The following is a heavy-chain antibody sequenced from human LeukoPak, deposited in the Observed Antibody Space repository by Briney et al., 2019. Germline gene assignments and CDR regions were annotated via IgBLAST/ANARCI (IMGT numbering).Heavy chain of an antibody. CDR1: GYTFTSYA. CDR3: ARSRYSSSWFAYYFDY. D-gene: IGHD6-13*01. V-gene: IGHV1-3*01. J-gene: IGHJ4*02. Sequence: ASVKVSCKASGYTFTSYAMHWVRQAPGQRLEWMGWINAGNGNTKYSQKFQGRVTITRDTSASTAYMELSSLRSEDTAVYYCARSRYSSSWFAYYFDYWGQGTLVTVSS. CDR2: INAGNGNT.